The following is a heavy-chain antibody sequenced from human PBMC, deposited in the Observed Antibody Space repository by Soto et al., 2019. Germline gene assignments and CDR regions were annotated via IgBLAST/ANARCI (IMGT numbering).Heavy chain of an antibody. CDR2: ITRKIDGETT. D-gene: IGHD3-22*01. Sequence: EVQLVESGGGLVKPGGTLRLSCAASGLTFSNAWMNWVRQAPGKGLEWVGRITRKIDGETTDYAAPVKGRFTISRADSENTLYLQMNSLKTEDTAVYFCSTLTLISDNGGYNFAFWGQGTLVTVSS. V-gene: IGHV3-15*07. J-gene: IGHJ4*02. CDR3: STLTLISDNGGYNFAF. CDR1: GLTFSNAW.